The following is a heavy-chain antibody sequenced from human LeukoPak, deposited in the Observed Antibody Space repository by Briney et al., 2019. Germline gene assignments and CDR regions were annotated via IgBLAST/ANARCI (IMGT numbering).Heavy chain of an antibody. D-gene: IGHD6-19*01. Sequence: GGSLRLSCAASGFTSGSYWMSWVRQAPGGGLEWGANIKRDGSEKYYVDSVRGRFTISRDNAKNSLYLQMNSLRAEDTAVYYCARDRGSSGWYEFDYWGQGTLVTVSS. CDR2: IKRDGSEK. CDR3: ARDRGSSGWYEFDY. V-gene: IGHV3-7*01. J-gene: IGHJ4*02. CDR1: GFTSGSYW.